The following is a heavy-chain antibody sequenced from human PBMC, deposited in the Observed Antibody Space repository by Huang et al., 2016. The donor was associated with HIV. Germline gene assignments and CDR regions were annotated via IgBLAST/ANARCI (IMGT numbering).Heavy chain of an antibody. V-gene: IGHV4-34*01. J-gene: IGHJ6*02. D-gene: IGHD3-9*01. Sequence: QVQLQQWGAGLLKPSETLSLTCAVYGGSFSGYFWSWIRQPPGKGREWIGEINHRGSTNYNPSLKSRVTISADTSKTQFSLKLSSVTAADTAVYYCTRGAVRYFDRGGTRYYGMDVWGQGTTVTVSS. CDR3: TRGAVRYFDRGGTRYYGMDV. CDR1: GGSFSGYF. CDR2: INHRGST.